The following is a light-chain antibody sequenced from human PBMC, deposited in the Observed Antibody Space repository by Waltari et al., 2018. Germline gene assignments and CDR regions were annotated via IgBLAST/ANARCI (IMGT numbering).Light chain of an antibody. CDR3: CSYAGSSTV. Sequence: QSALTQPASVSGSPGQSLTLSRTGYDSDVWTYNLCSLYQQHPGQAPKLMIYEVTKRPSGVTNLFSGSKSGNTASLTISGLQAEDEADYYYCSYAGSSTVFGGGTKLTVL. V-gene: IGLV2-23*02. CDR2: EVT. CDR1: DSDVWTYNL. J-gene: IGLJ3*02.